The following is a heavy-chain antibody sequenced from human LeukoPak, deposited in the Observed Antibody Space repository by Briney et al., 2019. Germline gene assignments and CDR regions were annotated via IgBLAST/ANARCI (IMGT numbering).Heavy chain of an antibody. CDR2: ISAGGRTT. D-gene: IGHD2-2*02. CDR3: ASKGHTPPFDY. V-gene: IGHV3-48*03. CDR1: GLTFSNLK. Sequence: GGSLRLSCAVSGLTFSNLKMNWVRQAPGKGLEWVSYISAGGRTTFYADSVTGRFTISRDNAKNSLYPQMSSLRVEDTAVYYCASKGHTPPFDYWGQGTLVTVSS. J-gene: IGHJ4*02.